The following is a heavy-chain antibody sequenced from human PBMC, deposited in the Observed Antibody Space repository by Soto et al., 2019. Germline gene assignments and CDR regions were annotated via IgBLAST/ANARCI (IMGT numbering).Heavy chain of an antibody. CDR1: GFTFTTYG. CDR2: ISNDASNK. V-gene: IGHV3-30*18. D-gene: IGHD2-21*02. CDR3: AKGIMTAPIFDY. Sequence: QVQLVESGGGVVQPGRSLRLSCAASGFTFTTYGMHWVRQAPGKGLEWVSVISNDASNKYYGDSVKGRFAISRDNSKNTLYLQMNSLRAEDTAVYYCAKGIMTAPIFDYWGHGTLVTVSS. J-gene: IGHJ4*01.